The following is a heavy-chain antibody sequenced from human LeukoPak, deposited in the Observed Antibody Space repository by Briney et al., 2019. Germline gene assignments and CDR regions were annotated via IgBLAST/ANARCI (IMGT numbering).Heavy chain of an antibody. CDR2: IYDSGNT. J-gene: IGHJ4*02. CDR1: GGPIGDDY. V-gene: IGHV4-59*12. D-gene: IGHD1-26*01. Sequence: SETLSLTCTVPGGPIGDDYFTWIRQPPGKGLEWVGYIYDSGNTYYNPSLKSRVTISVDRPKNQFSLNLDSVSAADTAVYYCARSGSYLGHFDYWGQGTLVTVSS. CDR3: ARSGSYLGHFDY.